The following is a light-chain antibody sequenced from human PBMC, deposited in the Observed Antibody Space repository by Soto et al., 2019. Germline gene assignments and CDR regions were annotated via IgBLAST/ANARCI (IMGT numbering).Light chain of an antibody. CDR2: GAS. V-gene: IGKV3-20*01. Sequence: EVMLTQSPGTLSLSPGERATLSCSASQSVSSNHLAWYQQKSGQAPRLLIYGASNRATGIPDRFSGSGSGTDFTLTIRRLEPEDFAVYYCQQYDTSPRTFGQGTKVEFK. CDR3: QQYDTSPRT. CDR1: QSVSSNH. J-gene: IGKJ1*01.